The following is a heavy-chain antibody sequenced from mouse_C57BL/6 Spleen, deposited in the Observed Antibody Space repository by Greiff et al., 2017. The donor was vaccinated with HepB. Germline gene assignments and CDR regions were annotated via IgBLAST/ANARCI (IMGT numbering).Heavy chain of an antibody. D-gene: IGHD3-3*01. V-gene: IGHV1-61*01. CDR3: ARRDCAYYFDY. J-gene: IGHJ2*01. CDR2: IYPSDSET. Sequence: QVQLQQPGAELVRPGSSVKLSCKASGYTFTSYWMDWVKQRPGQGLEWIGNIYPSDSETHYNQKFKDKATLTVDKSSSTAYMQLSSLTSEDSAVYYCARRDCAYYFDYWGQGTTLTVSS. CDR1: GYTFTSYW.